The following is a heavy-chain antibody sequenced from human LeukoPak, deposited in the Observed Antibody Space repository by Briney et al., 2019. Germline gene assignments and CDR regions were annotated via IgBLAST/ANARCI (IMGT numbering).Heavy chain of an antibody. CDR3: ARRRGFVAVAGTDPFDY. D-gene: IGHD6-19*01. CDR2: ISWNSGSI. J-gene: IGHJ4*02. CDR1: GFTFYDYN. Sequence: GGSLRLSCAASGFTFYDYNMHWVRHAPGKGLEWVSGISWNSGSIVYADSVKGRFTISRDNAKNSLYLQMNSLRAEDTALYYCARRRGFVAVAGTDPFDYWGQGTLVTVSS. V-gene: IGHV3-9*01.